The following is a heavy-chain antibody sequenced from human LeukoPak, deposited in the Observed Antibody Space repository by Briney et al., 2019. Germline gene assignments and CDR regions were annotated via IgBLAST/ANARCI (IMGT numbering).Heavy chain of an antibody. CDR1: GYTFTSYY. V-gene: IGHV1-46*01. Sequence: ASVKVSCKASGYTFTSYYMHWVRQAPGQGLEWMGIINPSGASTSYAQKFQGRVTMTRDTSTSTVYMELSSLRSEDTAVYYCARIPPTVVKPGDAFDIWGQGTMVTVSS. D-gene: IGHD4-23*01. CDR2: INPSGAST. CDR3: ARIPPTVVKPGDAFDI. J-gene: IGHJ3*02.